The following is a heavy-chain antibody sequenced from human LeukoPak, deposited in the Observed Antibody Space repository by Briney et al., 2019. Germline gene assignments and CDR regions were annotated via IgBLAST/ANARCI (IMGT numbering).Heavy chain of an antibody. J-gene: IGHJ5*02. CDR1: GGSISSYY. CDR2: IYTSGST. Sequence: SETLSLTCTVSGGSISSYYWSWIRQPPGKGLEWIGYIYTSGSTNYNPSLKSRVTISVDTSKNQFSLKLSSVTAADTAVYYCARDWLPALTGYPWFDPWGQGTLVTVSS. CDR3: ARDWLPALTGYPWFDP. D-gene: IGHD3-9*01. V-gene: IGHV4-4*09.